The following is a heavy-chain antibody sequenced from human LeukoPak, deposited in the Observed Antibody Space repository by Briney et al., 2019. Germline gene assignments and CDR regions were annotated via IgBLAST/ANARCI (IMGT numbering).Heavy chain of an antibody. CDR2: INHSGST. D-gene: IGHD2-15*01. CDR3: ARRSLRYCSGGSCYRGSRWYYGMDV. J-gene: IGHJ6*02. Sequence: SETLSLTCAVYGGSFSGYYWRWIRQPPGKGLEWIGEINHSGSTNYNPSLKSRVTISVDTSKNQFSLKLSSVTAADTAVYYCARRSLRYCSGGSCYRGSRWYYGMDVWGQGTTVTVSS. CDR1: GGSFSGYY. V-gene: IGHV4-34*01.